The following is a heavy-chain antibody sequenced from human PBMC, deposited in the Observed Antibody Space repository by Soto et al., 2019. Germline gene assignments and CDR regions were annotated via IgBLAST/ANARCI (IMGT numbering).Heavy chain of an antibody. CDR1: GFTFSSYG. V-gene: IGHV3-33*01. J-gene: IGHJ4*02. CDR2: IWYDGSNK. CDR3: ARDWDYYDSSGRPGY. D-gene: IGHD3-22*01. Sequence: QVQLVESGGGVVQPGRSLRLSCAASGFTFSSYGMHWVRQAPGKGLEWVAVIWYDGSNKYYADSVQGRFTISRDNSKNTLYLQMNSLRAEDTAVYYCARDWDYYDSSGRPGYWGQGTLVTVSS.